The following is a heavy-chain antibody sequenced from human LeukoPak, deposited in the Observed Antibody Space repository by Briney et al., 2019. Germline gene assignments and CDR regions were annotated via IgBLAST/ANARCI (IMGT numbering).Heavy chain of an antibody. CDR3: AEDQKLQPFHY. Sequence: PGGSLRLSCAASGFTLSSCGMHWVRQAPGKGLEWVAFIQFDGSDEFYADSVKGRFTISRDNSKNTLYLQMNSLRPEDTSVYYCAEDQKLQPFHYWGQGTLVTVSS. CDR1: GFTLSSCG. CDR2: IQFDGSDE. J-gene: IGHJ4*02. V-gene: IGHV3-30*02. D-gene: IGHD1-1*01.